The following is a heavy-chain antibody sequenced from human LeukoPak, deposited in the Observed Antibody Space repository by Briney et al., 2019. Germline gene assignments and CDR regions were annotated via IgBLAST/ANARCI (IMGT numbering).Heavy chain of an antibody. D-gene: IGHD2-2*01. V-gene: IGHV3-66*01. CDR3: ARVWCSSTGCYLGYFDY. Sequence: GGSLRLSCAASGFTVSSNYMSWVRQAPGKGLEWVSVIYSGGSTYYADSVKGRFTISRDNSKNTLYLQMNSLRAEDTAVYYCARVWCSSTGCYLGYFDYWGQGTLVTVSS. CDR1: GFTVSSNY. CDR2: IYSGGST. J-gene: IGHJ4*02.